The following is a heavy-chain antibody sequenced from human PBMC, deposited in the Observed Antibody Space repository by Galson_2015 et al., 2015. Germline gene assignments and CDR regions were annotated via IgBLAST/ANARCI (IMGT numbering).Heavy chain of an antibody. CDR3: ARDYYDSSGYFVFDY. V-gene: IGHV1-18*01. CDR1: GYTFTSYG. D-gene: IGHD3-22*01. Sequence: SVKVSCKASGYTFTSYGISWVRQAPGQGLEWMGWINAYNGNTNYAQKLQGRVTMTTDTSTSTAYMELRSLRSDDTAVYYCARDYYDSSGYFVFDYWGQGTLVTVSS. J-gene: IGHJ4*02. CDR2: INAYNGNT.